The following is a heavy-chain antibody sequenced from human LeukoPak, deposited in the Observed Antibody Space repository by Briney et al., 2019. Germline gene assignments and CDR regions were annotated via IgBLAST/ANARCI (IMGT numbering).Heavy chain of an antibody. CDR3: VKSTSVSDGFD. CDR1: GFPFSAYV. V-gene: IGHV3-64*05. D-gene: IGHD5-24*01. J-gene: IGHJ1*01. Sequence: GSLRDFCSASGFPFSAYVMYWVRQAPGKGLEYVSGISNDGSRSFYADSVKGRFTISRENSKNTLLYQRSSLRAEDTALCYCVKSTSVSDGFDWCQGSRLTVSS. CDR2: ISNDGSRS.